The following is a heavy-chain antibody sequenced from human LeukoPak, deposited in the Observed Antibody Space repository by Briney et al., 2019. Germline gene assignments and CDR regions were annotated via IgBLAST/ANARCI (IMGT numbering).Heavy chain of an antibody. CDR3: AGGSYYYYYMAV. Sequence: GGSLRLSCAASGFTFSSYAMNWVRQAPGKGPEWVSAITDSGDTYYADSVKGRFTISRDNSKNTLYLHMNSLRAEDTAVYYCAGGSYYYYYMAVWGKGTTVTISS. CDR1: GFTFSSYA. J-gene: IGHJ6*03. CDR2: ITDSGDT. V-gene: IGHV3-23*01.